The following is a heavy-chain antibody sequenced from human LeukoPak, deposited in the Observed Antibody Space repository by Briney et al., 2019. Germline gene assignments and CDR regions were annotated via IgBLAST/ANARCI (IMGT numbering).Heavy chain of an antibody. CDR3: ASASNTYYFDF. Sequence: SETLSLTCTVSGHSISSFYWTWIRQPPGQRLEWIGYIHYTGSANYNPSLKSRVTISVDTSQNQFSLQLTSVTATDTAVYYCASASNTYYFDFWGQGTLVTVSS. CDR2: IHYTGSA. V-gene: IGHV4-59*12. D-gene: IGHD4-11*01. J-gene: IGHJ4*02. CDR1: GHSISSFY.